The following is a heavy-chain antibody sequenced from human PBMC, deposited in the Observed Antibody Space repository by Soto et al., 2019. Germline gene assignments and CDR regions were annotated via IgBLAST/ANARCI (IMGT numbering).Heavy chain of an antibody. Sequence: ASVKVSCKASGYTFTSYGISWVRQAPGQGLEWMGWISAYNGNTNYAQKLQGRVTMTTDTSTSTAYMELRSLRSDDTAVYYCARDGIGIAVAGDFDYWGQGTLVTVSS. CDR2: ISAYNGNT. CDR1: GYTFTSYG. D-gene: IGHD6-13*01. J-gene: IGHJ4*02. V-gene: IGHV1-18*01. CDR3: ARDGIGIAVAGDFDY.